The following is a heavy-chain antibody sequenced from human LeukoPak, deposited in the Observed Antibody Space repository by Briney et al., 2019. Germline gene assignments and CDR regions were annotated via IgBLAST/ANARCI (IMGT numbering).Heavy chain of an antibody. CDR3: ARVRGDAQEHPYYYGMDV. J-gene: IGHJ6*02. CDR1: GFTFSSYG. CDR2: IWYDGSNK. D-gene: IGHD1-26*01. Sequence: GGSLRLSCAASGFTFSSYGMHWVRQAPGKGLEWVAVIWYDGSNKYYADSVKGRFTISRDNSKNTLYLQMNSLRAEDTAVYYCARVRGDAQEHPYYYGMDVWGQGTTVTVSS. V-gene: IGHV3-33*01.